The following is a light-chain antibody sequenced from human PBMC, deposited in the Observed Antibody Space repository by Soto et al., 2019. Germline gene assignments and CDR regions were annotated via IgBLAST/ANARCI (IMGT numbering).Light chain of an antibody. CDR2: KAS. J-gene: IGKJ1*01. CDR1: QSISNW. V-gene: IGKV1-5*03. Sequence: DIQMTQSPSTLSASVGDRVTITCRASQSISNWLAWYQQMPGKAPKLLIYKASTSESGVPSSFSGSGSGTEFTLTISSLRPDDFDTYYCQQYYNYPLTLGQGTKVDIK. CDR3: QQYYNYPLT.